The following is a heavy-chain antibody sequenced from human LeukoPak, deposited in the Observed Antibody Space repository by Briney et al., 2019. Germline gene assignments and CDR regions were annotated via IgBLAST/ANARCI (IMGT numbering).Heavy chain of an antibody. CDR3: ARGSTWYQTNFDY. CDR1: GGSISSSSYY. D-gene: IGHD6-13*01. Sequence: ASETLSLTCTVSGGSISSSSYYWGWIRQPPGKGLEWIGSIYYSGSTHYNPSLKSRVTISVDTSKNQFSLKLTSVTAADTAVYYCARGSTWYQTNFDYWGQGTLVTVSS. J-gene: IGHJ4*02. V-gene: IGHV4-39*07. CDR2: IYYSGST.